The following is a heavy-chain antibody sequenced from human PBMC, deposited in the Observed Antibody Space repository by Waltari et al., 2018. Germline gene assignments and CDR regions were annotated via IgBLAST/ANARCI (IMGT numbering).Heavy chain of an antibody. V-gene: IGHV3-11*04. J-gene: IGHJ4*02. CDR1: GGSFSGYY. CDR2: ISSSSSTI. CDR3: ARGEQLVAFDY. Sequence: QVQLQQWGAGLLKPSETLSLTCAVYGGSFSGYYWSWIRQAPGKGLEWVSYISSSSSTIYYADSVKGRFTISRDNAKNSLYRQMNSLRAEDTAVYYCARGEQLVAFDYWGQGTLVTVSS. D-gene: IGHD6-6*01.